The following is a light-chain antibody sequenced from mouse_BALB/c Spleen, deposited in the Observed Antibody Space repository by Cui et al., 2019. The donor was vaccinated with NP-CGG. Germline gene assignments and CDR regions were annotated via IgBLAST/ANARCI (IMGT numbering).Light chain of an antibody. CDR3: ALWYSNHWV. CDR2: GTN. Sequence: VLTQEYALTTSPGETVTLTCRSSTGAVTTSNYANWVQEKPDHLFTGLIGGTNNRAPGVPARFSGSLIGDKAALTITGAQTEDEAIYFCALWYSNHWVFGGGTKLTVL. CDR1: TGAVTTSNY. J-gene: IGLJ1*01. V-gene: IGLV1*01.